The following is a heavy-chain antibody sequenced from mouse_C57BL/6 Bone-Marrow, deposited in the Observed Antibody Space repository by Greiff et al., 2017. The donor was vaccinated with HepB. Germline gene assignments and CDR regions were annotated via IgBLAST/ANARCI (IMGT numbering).Heavy chain of an antibody. J-gene: IGHJ3*01. V-gene: IGHV1-75*01. CDR1: GYTFTDYY. CDR3: ARWPYYGNYWFAY. D-gene: IGHD2-10*01. CDR2: IFPGSGST. Sequence: VQLQQSGPELVKPGASVKISCKASGYTFTDYYINWVKQRPGQGLEWIGWIFPGSGSTYYNEKFKGKATLTVDKSSSTAYMLLSSLTYEDSAVYLCARWPYYGNYWFAYWGQGTLVTVSA.